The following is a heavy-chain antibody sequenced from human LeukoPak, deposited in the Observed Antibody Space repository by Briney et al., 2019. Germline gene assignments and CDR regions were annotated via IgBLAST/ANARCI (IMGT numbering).Heavy chain of an antibody. V-gene: IGHV3-21*01. CDR1: GITFSRYS. CDR2: ISSSGNYI. CDR3: ARGITGATSDAFDI. D-gene: IGHD1-26*01. Sequence: GGSLRLSCAVFGITFSRYSMNWVRQAPGKGLEWVSSISSSGNYIYYADSVKGRFTISRDNAKNSLYLQMNSLRVEDTAVYYCARGITGATSDAFDIWGQGTMVTVSS. J-gene: IGHJ3*02.